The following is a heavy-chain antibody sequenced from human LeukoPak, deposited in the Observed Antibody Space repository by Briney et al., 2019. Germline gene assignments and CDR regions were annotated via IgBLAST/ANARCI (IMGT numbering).Heavy chain of an antibody. Sequence: GGSLRLSCAASGFTFSSYTMTWVRQAPGKGLEWVSGISGSGDSTYYADSVKGRFTISRDNAKNSLYLQMNSLRAEDTAVYYCVRDIRHSSGDYWGQGTLVTVSS. CDR3: VRDIRHSSGDY. V-gene: IGHV3-23*01. D-gene: IGHD6-19*01. CDR1: GFTFSSYT. CDR2: ISGSGDST. J-gene: IGHJ4*02.